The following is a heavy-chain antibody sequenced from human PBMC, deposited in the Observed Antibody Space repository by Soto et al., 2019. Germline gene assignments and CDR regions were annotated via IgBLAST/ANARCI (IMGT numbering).Heavy chain of an antibody. D-gene: IGHD7-27*01. CDR1: GFTFSIFA. Sequence: PGGSLRLSCAASGFTFSIFAMSWVWQSPGKGLEWVSTISGSGGSTYYADAVKGRFSISRDNSMGTLYLQMKSLRVEDTAIYYCAKEVSLGSTVDLGYWGQGTLVTVSS. CDR3: AKEVSLGSTVDLGY. V-gene: IGHV3-23*01. CDR2: ISGSGGST. J-gene: IGHJ4*02.